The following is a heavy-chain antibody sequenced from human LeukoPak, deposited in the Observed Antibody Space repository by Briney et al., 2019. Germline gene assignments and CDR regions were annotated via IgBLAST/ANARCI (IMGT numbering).Heavy chain of an antibody. J-gene: IGHJ4*02. CDR2: ISGSGGST. V-gene: IGHV3-23*01. D-gene: IGHD5-18*01. CDR1: GFTFSSYA. CDR3: AKHNGYSYDYGFDY. Sequence: GGSLRLSCAASGFTFSSYAMSWVRQAPGKGLDWVSAISGSGGSTYYTGRFTISRDNSKNTLYLQMNSLRAEDTVVYYCAKHNGYSYDYGFDYWGQGTLVTVSS.